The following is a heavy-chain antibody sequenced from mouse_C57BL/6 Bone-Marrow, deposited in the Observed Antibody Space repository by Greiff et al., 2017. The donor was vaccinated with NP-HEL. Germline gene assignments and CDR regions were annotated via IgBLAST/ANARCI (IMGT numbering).Heavy chain of an antibody. CDR2: IDPENGDT. J-gene: IGHJ2*01. CDR1: GFNIKDDY. D-gene: IGHD1-1*01. V-gene: IGHV14-4*01. CDR3: TTRVLRSLGGFDY. Sequence: EVKLQESGAELVRPGASVKLSCTASGFNIKDDYMHWVKQRPEQGLEWIGWIDPENGDTEYASKFQGKATITADTSSNTAYLQLSSLTSDDTAVYYCTTRVLRSLGGFDYWGQGTTLTVSS.